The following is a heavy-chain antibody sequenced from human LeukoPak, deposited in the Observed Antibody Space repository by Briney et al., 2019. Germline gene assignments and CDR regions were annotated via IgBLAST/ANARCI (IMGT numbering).Heavy chain of an antibody. D-gene: IGHD2-21*02. V-gene: IGHV3-74*01. CDR1: GYSFSTDW. J-gene: IGHJ4*02. Sequence: PGGSLRLSCAASGYSFSTDWMHWVRQAPGKGLVWVARIKSDVSNTDYAASVKGRFTISRDDANNILYLQMNSLRVEDTAVYCCTAIRPDYWGQGTVVTVSS. CDR3: TAIRPDY. CDR2: IKSDVSNT.